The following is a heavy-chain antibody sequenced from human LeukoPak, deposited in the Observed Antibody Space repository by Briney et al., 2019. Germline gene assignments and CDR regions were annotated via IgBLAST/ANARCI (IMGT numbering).Heavy chain of an antibody. Sequence: SVKVSCKASGGTFSSYAISWVRQAPGQGLEWMGGIIPIFGTANHAQKFQGRVTITADESTSTAYMELSSLRSEDTAVYYCAAAPNYYGSGSSLGGWGQGTLVTVSS. CDR1: GGTFSSYA. J-gene: IGHJ4*02. D-gene: IGHD3-10*01. CDR2: IIPIFGTA. V-gene: IGHV1-69*13. CDR3: AAAPNYYGSGSSLGG.